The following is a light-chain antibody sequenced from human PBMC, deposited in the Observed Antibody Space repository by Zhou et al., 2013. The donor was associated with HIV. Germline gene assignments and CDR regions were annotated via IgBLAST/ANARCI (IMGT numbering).Light chain of an antibody. CDR1: QSVSSN. J-gene: IGKJ2*01. Sequence: EVVMTQSPATLSVSPGDRATLSCRASQSVSSNLAWYQQKPGQAPRLLIDGASTRATGIPARFSGSGSGTDFTLTISRLEPEDLAVYYCQQYGSSPPNTFGQGTRLEIK. V-gene: IGKV3-15*01. CDR2: GAS. CDR3: QQYGSSPPNT.